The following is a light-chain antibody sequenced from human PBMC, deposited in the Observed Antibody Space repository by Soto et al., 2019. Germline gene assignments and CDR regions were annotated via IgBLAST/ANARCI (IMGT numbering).Light chain of an antibody. J-gene: IGKJ4*01. CDR1: QSINIW. CDR2: DTS. CDR3: QQYNSYSFT. V-gene: IGKV1-5*01. Sequence: DNQMTQSPSTLSASVGDRVTITCRASQSINIWLAWYQQKPGKAPKLLIYDTSTLKSGAPSRFSGSGSGTEFTLTISSLQPDDFATYYCQQYNSYSFTFGGGTKVDIK.